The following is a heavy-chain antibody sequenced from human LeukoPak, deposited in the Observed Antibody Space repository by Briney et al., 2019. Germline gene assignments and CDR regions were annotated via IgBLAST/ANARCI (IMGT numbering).Heavy chain of an antibody. CDR2: ISSSSSYI. V-gene: IGHV3-21*01. J-gene: IGHJ4*02. Sequence: GGSLRLSCAASGFTFSDYSMNWVRQAPGKGLEWVSSISSSSSYIYYADSVKGRFTTSRDNAKNSLYLQMNSLRAEDTAVYYCARDSVVVPAAFDYWGQGTLVTVSS. D-gene: IGHD2-2*01. CDR3: ARDSVVVPAAFDY. CDR1: GFTFSDYS.